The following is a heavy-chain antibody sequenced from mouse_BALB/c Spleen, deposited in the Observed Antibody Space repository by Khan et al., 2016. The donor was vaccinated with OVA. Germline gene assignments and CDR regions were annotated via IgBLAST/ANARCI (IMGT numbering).Heavy chain of an antibody. D-gene: IGHD2-10*01. J-gene: IGHJ2*01. Sequence: QVQLQQSGAELVNPGTSVKLSCKASGYTFTNYWVHWVRQRPGQGLEWIGEIYPGDGRAIYTEKFKNKPSLTVDRSSSTAYMQLSSLTAGDSAVYYCARNAYYGNYLDSWGQGTTLTVSS. CDR2: IYPGDGRA. V-gene: IGHV1S81*02. CDR1: GYTFTNYW. CDR3: ARNAYYGNYLDS.